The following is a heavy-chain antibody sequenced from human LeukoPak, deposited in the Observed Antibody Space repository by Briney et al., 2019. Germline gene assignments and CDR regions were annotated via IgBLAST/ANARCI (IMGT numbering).Heavy chain of an antibody. V-gene: IGHV6-1*01. CDR1: GDSVSSNSAS. J-gene: IGHJ5*02. CDR3: ARDPDSSYEWGPFDP. D-gene: IGHD1-26*01. Sequence: NRSQTLSLTCAISGDSVSSNSASWNWIRQSPSRGLEWLGRTYYRSKWNTDYAVSVKGRITINPDTSKNQFSLYLNSVTPEDTAVYYCARDPDSSYEWGPFDPWGQGTLVTVSS. CDR2: TYYRSKWNT.